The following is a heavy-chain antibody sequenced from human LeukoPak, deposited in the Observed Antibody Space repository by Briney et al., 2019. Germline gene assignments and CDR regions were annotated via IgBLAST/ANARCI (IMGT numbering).Heavy chain of an antibody. Sequence: GGPLRLSCAASGFAFSSDWMHWVRQAPGKGLVWVSRINSDGSSTTYAASVKGRFTISRDNAKNTLYLQMNSLRAEDTALYYCASRWWYFDLWGRGTLVTVSS. D-gene: IGHD6-13*01. CDR2: INSDGSST. J-gene: IGHJ2*01. CDR3: ASRWWYFDL. V-gene: IGHV3-74*03. CDR1: GFAFSSDW.